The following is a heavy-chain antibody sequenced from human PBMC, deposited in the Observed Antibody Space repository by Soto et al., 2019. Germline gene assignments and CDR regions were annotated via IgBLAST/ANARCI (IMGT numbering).Heavy chain of an antibody. CDR2: IIPILGSA. J-gene: IGHJ3*02. CDR1: GGTLSNYA. Sequence: QVQLVQSGAEVKKPGSSVKVSCQASGGTLSNYAISWVRQAPGQGLEWMGGIIPILGSANYAQKFQDRVTITADDSTSTTYMELSSLRSEDAAVYYCAARERVGAFDIWGQGTVVTVSS. CDR3: AARERVGAFDI. D-gene: IGHD1-26*01. V-gene: IGHV1-69*01.